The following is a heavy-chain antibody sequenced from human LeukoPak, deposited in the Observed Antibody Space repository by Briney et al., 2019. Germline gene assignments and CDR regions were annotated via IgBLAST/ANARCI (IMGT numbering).Heavy chain of an antibody. CDR3: ARDLLVGAACLDY. CDR1: GFTFSSYA. D-gene: IGHD1-26*01. J-gene: IGHJ4*02. CDR2: ISYDGSNK. Sequence: GRSLRLSCAASGFTFSSYAMHWVRQAPGKGLEWVAVISYDGSNKYYADSVKGRFTISRDNAKNSLYLQMNSLRAEDTAVYYCARDLLVGAACLDYWGQGTLVTVSS. V-gene: IGHV3-30-3*01.